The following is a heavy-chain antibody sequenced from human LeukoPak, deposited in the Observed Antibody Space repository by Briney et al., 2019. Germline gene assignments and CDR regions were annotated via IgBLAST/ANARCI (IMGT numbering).Heavy chain of an antibody. CDR2: IYYTGTT. Sequence: SETLSLTCAVSGYSISSYYWSWIRQPPGKGLEWIGYIYYTGTTNYNPSLKSRVTMSVDTSKSQFSLRLSSVTAADTAVYHCARRLLYFGDPDYWGQGTLVTVSS. CDR3: ARRLLYFGDPDY. CDR1: GYSISSYY. D-gene: IGHD3-10*01. V-gene: IGHV4-59*12. J-gene: IGHJ4*02.